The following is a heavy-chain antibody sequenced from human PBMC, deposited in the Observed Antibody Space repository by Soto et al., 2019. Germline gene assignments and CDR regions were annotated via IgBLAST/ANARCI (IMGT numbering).Heavy chain of an antibody. CDR3: ARVHVMVVAGSTFDY. Sequence: SETLSLTCTVSGDSISSGSYWGWIRQPPGEGPEWIASIYHGGTTFYNPSLKSRVSISVDTSKNQFSLRLTSVTAADTATYYCARVHVMVVAGSTFDYWGPGTLVTVSS. D-gene: IGHD3-10*01. V-gene: IGHV4-38-2*02. CDR1: GDSISSGSY. J-gene: IGHJ4*03. CDR2: IYHGGTT.